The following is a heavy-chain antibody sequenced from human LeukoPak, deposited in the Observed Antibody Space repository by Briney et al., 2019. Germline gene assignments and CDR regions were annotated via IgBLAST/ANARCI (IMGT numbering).Heavy chain of an antibody. D-gene: IGHD4-23*01. J-gene: IGHJ4*02. Sequence: GGSLRLSCAASGFTFSSSAMSWVRQAPGKGLEWVSAISNNGGYTYYADSVQGRFTISRDNSKSTLCLQMNSLRAEDTAVYYCAKEVRGNSRWGQGTLVTVSS. CDR1: GFTFSSSA. CDR3: AKEVRGNSR. CDR2: ISNNGGYT. V-gene: IGHV3-23*01.